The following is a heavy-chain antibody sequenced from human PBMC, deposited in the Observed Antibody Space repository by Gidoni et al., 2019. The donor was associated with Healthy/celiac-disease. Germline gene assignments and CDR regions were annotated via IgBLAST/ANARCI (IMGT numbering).Heavy chain of an antibody. J-gene: IGHJ4*02. CDR2: ISGSGGST. D-gene: IGHD2-15*01. Sequence: EVQLLESGGGLVQPGGSLRLSCSASGFTFSSYAMSWVRQAPGQGLEWVSAISGSGGSTYYADSVKGRFTISRDNSKNTLYLQMNSLRAEDTAVYYCAKRSLGGSCLDYWGQGTLVTVSS. CDR3: AKRSLGGSCLDY. CDR1: GFTFSSYA. V-gene: IGHV3-23*01.